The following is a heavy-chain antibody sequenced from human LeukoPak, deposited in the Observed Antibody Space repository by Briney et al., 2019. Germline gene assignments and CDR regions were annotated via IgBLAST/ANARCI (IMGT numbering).Heavy chain of an antibody. D-gene: IGHD4-11*01. Sequence: ASVKASCKVSGYTLTELSMHWVRQAPGKGLEWMGGFDPEDGETIYAQKFQGRVTMTEDTSTDTAYMELSSLRSEDAAVYYCATGHMTRFDYWGQGTLVTVSS. CDR3: ATGHMTRFDY. J-gene: IGHJ4*02. V-gene: IGHV1-24*01. CDR1: GYTLTELS. CDR2: FDPEDGET.